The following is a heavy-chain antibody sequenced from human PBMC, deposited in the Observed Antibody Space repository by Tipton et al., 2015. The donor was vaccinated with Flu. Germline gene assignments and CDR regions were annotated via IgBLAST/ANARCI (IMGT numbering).Heavy chain of an antibody. CDR2: IHYSGST. J-gene: IGHJ5*02. CDR3: ARGGKSYSSGWHGP. V-gene: IGHV4-59*01. CDR1: GGSISTYY. Sequence: TLSLTCTVSGGSISTYYWSRIRQSPGRGLEWIGYIHYSGSTNYNPSLKSRVTMSVDAPKNEFSLKVRSVTAADTAVYYCARGGKSYSSGWHGPWGQGTLVTVSS. D-gene: IGHD6-19*01.